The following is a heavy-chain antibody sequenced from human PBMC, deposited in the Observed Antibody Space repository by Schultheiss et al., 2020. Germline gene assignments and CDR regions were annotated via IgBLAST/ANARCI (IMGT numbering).Heavy chain of an antibody. CDR3: ARGPHIYYYYMDV. V-gene: IGHV4-59*01. CDR2: IYDSGST. J-gene: IGHJ6*03. CDR1: GDSMSRYY. Sequence: SQTLSLTCSVSGDSMSRYYWSWVRQPPGKGLEWIGYIYDSGSTNYNPSLKSRVTISVDTSKNQFSLKLSSVTAADTAVYYCARGPHIYYYYMDVWGQGTTVTVSS.